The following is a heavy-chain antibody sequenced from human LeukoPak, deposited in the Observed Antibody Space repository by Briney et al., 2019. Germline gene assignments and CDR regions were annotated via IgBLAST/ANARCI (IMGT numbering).Heavy chain of an antibody. CDR2: IKQDGSEK. V-gene: IGHV3-7*01. CDR1: GFTFTKYW. D-gene: IGHD3-16*01. CDR3: ARDYGDY. J-gene: IGHJ4*02. Sequence: GGSLRLSCTASGFTFTKYWMTWVRQAPGKGLEWVAKIKQDGSEKYYVDSVKGRFTISRDNAKNSLYLQMNSLRVEDAAVYYCARDYGDYWGQGTLVTVSS.